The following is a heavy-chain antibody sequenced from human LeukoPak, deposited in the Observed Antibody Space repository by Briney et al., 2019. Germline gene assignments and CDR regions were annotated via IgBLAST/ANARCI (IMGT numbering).Heavy chain of an antibody. CDR2: INPNSGGT. CDR3: ARAAEMATIGMNY. Sequence: ASVKVSCKASGYTFTGYYMHWVRQAPGQGFEWMGWINPNSGGTNYAQKFQGRVTMTRDTSISTAYMELSRLRSDDTAVYYCARAAEMATIGMNYWGQGTLVTVSS. D-gene: IGHD5-24*01. J-gene: IGHJ4*02. CDR1: GYTFTGYY. V-gene: IGHV1-2*02.